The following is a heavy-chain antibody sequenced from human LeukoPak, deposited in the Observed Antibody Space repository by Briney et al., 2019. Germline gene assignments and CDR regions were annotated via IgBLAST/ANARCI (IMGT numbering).Heavy chain of an antibody. V-gene: IGHV4-34*01. J-gene: IGHJ4*02. CDR3: ARGTSFSDYGDYVGQGPLFDY. CDR1: GGSFSGYY. D-gene: IGHD4-17*01. Sequence: KPSETLSLTCAVYGGSFSGYYWSWIRQPPGKGLEWIGEINHSGSTNYNPSLKSRVTISVDTSKNQFSLKLSSVTAADTAVYYCARGTSFSDYGDYVGQGPLFDYRGQGTLVTVSS. CDR2: INHSGST.